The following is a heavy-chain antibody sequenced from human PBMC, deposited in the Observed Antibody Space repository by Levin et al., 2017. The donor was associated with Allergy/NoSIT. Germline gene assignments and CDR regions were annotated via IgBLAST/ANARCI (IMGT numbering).Heavy chain of an antibody. Sequence: GGSLRLSCAASGFTFSSYEMNWVRQAPGKGLEWVSYISSTSTIYYADSVKGRFTISRDNAKNSLYLQMNSLRAEDTAVYYCARDSLRRVNSYGHIDYHYGMDVWGPGTTVTVSS. J-gene: IGHJ6*02. D-gene: IGHD5-18*01. CDR1: GFTFSSYE. CDR3: ARDSLRRVNSYGHIDYHYGMDV. V-gene: IGHV3-48*03. CDR2: ISSTSTI.